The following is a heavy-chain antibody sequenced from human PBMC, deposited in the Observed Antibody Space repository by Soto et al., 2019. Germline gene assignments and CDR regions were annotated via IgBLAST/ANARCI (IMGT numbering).Heavy chain of an antibody. V-gene: IGHV1-69*01. CDR2: IIPIPGTA. CDR3: ARSQGSSTSLEIYYYYYYGMDV. J-gene: IGHJ6*02. D-gene: IGHD2-2*01. Sequence: QVQLVQSGAEVKKPGSSVKVSCKASGGTFGSYAISWVRQAPGQGLEWMGGIIPIPGTANYAQKFQGRVTIAADESTSTAYMELSSLRSEDTAMYYCARSQGSSTSLEIYYYYYYGMDVWDQGTTVTVSS. CDR1: GGTFGSYA.